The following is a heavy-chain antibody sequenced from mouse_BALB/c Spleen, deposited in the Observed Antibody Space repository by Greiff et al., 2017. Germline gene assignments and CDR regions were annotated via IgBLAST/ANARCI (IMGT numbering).Heavy chain of an antibody. CDR1: GFNIKDTY. D-gene: IGHD1-1*01. CDR2: IDPANGNT. Sequence: VQLKQSGAELVKPGASVKLSCTASGFNIKDTYMHWVKQRPEQGLEWIGRIDPANGNTKYDPKFQGKATITADTSSNTAYLQLSSLTSEDTAVYYCARDNYGSSYDAMDYWGQGTSVTVSS. V-gene: IGHV14-3*02. CDR3: ARDNYGSSYDAMDY. J-gene: IGHJ4*01.